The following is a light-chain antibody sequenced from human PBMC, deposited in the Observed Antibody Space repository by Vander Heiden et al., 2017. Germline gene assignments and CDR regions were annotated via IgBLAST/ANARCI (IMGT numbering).Light chain of an antibody. CDR1: QSISSY. J-gene: IGKJ2*01. CDR2: AAS. Sequence: DIQMPQSPSSLSASVGDRVTITCRASQSISSYLNWYQQKPGKAPKLLIYAASSLQSGVPSRFRGSGSGTDFTLTISSLQPEDFATYYCQQSYSTPMYTFGQGTKLEIK. V-gene: IGKV1-39*01. CDR3: QQSYSTPMYT.